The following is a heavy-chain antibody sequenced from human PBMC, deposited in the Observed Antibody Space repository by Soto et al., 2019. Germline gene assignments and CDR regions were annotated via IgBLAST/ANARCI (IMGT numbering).Heavy chain of an antibody. V-gene: IGHV3-72*01. D-gene: IGHD1-26*01. Sequence: PGGPLRLSCAACGFPFSAHYMDGVRQAPGKGLEWVGHIRNKANSYTTEYAASVKGRFTISRDDSKNSLYLQMNSLKTEDTAVYYCARVVGAPNWFDPWGQGTLVTVS. CDR2: IRNKANSYTT. J-gene: IGHJ5*02. CDR1: GFPFSAHY. CDR3: ARVVGAPNWFDP.